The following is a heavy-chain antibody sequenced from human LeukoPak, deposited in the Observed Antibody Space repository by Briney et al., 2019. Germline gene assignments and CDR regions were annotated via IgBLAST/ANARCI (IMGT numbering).Heavy chain of an antibody. CDR2: ISSSSSTI. CDR3: ARRDIVVVPAAMRYYYYGMDV. J-gene: IGHJ6*02. V-gene: IGHV3-48*02. Sequence: PGGSLRLSCAASGFTFSSYAMPWVRQAPGKGLEWVSYISSSSSTIYYADSVKGRFTISRDNAKNSLYLQMNSLRDEDTAVYYCARRDIVVVPAAMRYYYYGMDVWGQGTTVTVSS. CDR1: GFTFSSYA. D-gene: IGHD2-2*01.